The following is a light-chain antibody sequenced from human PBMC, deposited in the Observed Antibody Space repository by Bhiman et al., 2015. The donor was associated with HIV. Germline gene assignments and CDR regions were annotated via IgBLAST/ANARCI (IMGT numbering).Light chain of an antibody. CDR2: DNN. J-gene: IGLJ1*01. V-gene: IGLV1-40*01. CDR1: ASNIGAGYD. Sequence: QSVLTQPPSVSGAPGQRVTISCTGSASNIGAGYDVHWYQHLPGTAPKLLIYDNNNRPSGVPDRFSGSKSGTSASLAITGLQADDESDYYCQSYDDSLSAYVFGSGTKVTVL. CDR3: QSYDDSLSAYV.